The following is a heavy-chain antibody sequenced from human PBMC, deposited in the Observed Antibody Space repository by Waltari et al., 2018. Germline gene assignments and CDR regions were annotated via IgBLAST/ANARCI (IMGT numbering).Heavy chain of an antibody. CDR3: ARTYCGGDCLLMAFDY. Sequence: QVQLVESGGGVVQPGRSLRLSCAASGFTFSSYAMHWVRQAPGKGLEVVAVVSDDGSDKYYADSVKGRFTSARDNSKNTLYLQMNSLRAEDTAVYYCARTYCGGDCLLMAFDYWGQGTLVTVSS. J-gene: IGHJ4*02. CDR1: GFTFSSYA. V-gene: IGHV3-30-3*01. D-gene: IGHD2-21*01. CDR2: VSDDGSDK.